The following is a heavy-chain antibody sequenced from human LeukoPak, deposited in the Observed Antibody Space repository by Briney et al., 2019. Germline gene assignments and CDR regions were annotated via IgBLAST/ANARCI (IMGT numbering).Heavy chain of an antibody. V-gene: IGHV3-30*14. CDR2: ISYDGSSQ. J-gene: IGHJ4*02. CDR1: GFTFSTYT. D-gene: IGHD6-19*01. Sequence: HPGGSLRLSCAASGFTFSTYTMHWVRQAPGKGLEWVALISYDGSSQYYAESVKGRFTISRDNSKNTLYLQMNSLRAEDTAMYYCAFSTGFDHWGQGTLVTVSS. CDR3: AFSTGFDH.